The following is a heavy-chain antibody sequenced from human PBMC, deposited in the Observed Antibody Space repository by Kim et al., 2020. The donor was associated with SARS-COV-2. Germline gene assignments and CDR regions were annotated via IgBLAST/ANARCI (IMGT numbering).Heavy chain of an antibody. CDR1: GGSFSGYY. CDR2: INHSGST. D-gene: IGHD6-6*01. V-gene: IGHV4-34*01. J-gene: IGHJ4*02. Sequence: SETLSLTCAVYGGSFSGYYWSWIRQPPGKGLEWIGEINHSGSTNYNPSLKSRVTISVDTSKNQFSLKLSSVTAADTAVYYCARLGIAARYGDYWGQGTL. CDR3: ARLGIAARYGDY.